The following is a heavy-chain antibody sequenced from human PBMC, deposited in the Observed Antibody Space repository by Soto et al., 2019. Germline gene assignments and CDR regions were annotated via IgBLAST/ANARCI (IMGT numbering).Heavy chain of an antibody. CDR1: GGSISSSSYY. CDR3: ARQARSSSWYWDI. D-gene: IGHD6-13*01. CDR2: IYYSGST. Sequence: QLQLQESGPGLVKPSETLSLTCTVSGGSISSSSYYWGWIRQPPGKGLEWIGSIYYSGSTYYNPSLNSRVTISVKTSKNQSSMKLSSVTAADTAVYYCARQARSSSWYWDIWGQGTMVTVSS. J-gene: IGHJ3*02. V-gene: IGHV4-39*01.